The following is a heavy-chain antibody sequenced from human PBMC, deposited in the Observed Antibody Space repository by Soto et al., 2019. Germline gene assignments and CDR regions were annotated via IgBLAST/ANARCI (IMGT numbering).Heavy chain of an antibody. CDR3: ARESRGYSYGPGVFDY. CDR1: GGSISSGDYY. D-gene: IGHD5-18*01. Sequence: LSLTCTVSGGSISSGDYYWSWIRQPPGKGLEWIGYIYYSGSTYYNPSLKSRVTISVDTSKNQFSLKLSSVTAADTAVYYCARESRGYSYGPGVFDYWGHGTLVTVSS. V-gene: IGHV4-30-4*01. J-gene: IGHJ4*01. CDR2: IYYSGST.